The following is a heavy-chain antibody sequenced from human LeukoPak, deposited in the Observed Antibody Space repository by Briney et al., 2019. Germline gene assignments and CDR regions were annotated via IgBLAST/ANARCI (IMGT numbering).Heavy chain of an antibody. CDR1: GFTFSSYS. CDR3: AREGRRSGLARYYFDY. CDR2: ISSSNSYI. J-gene: IGHJ4*02. D-gene: IGHD6-13*01. Sequence: PGGSLRLSCAASGFTFSSYSMNWVRQAPGKGLEWVSSISSSNSYIYYADSVKGRFTISRDNAKNSLYLRMNSLRAEDTAVYYCAREGRRSGLARYYFDYWGQGTLVTVSS. V-gene: IGHV3-21*01.